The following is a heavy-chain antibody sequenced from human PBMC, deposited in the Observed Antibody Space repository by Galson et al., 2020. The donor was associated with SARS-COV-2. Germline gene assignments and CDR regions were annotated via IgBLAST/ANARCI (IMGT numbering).Heavy chain of an antibody. CDR3: ARGQLGELSSLYFDY. D-gene: IGHD3-16*02. CDR2: IYYSGST. J-gene: IGHJ4*02. CDR1: GGSISSYY. V-gene: IGHV4-59*01. Sequence: SETLSLTCTVSGGSISSYYWSWIRQPPGKGLEWIGYIYYSGSTNYNPSLKSRVTISVDTSKNQFSLKLSSVTAADTAVYYCARGQLGELSSLYFDYWGQGTLVTVSS.